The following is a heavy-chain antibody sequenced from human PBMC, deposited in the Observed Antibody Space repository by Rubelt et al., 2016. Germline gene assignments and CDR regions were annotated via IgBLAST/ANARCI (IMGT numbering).Heavy chain of an antibody. CDR2: ISYTGRT. Sequence: QLQLQESGPGLVKPSETLSLTCTVSGGSITSSSYYWGWIRQPPGKGLEWIGSISYTGRTYYNPSLTSRVTISVDTSKNQVSRKLSSVTAADTAVDYCARGNSAEYGGQGTLVTVSS. CDR3: ARGNSAEY. J-gene: IGHJ4*02. CDR1: GGSITSSSYY. V-gene: IGHV4-39*07. D-gene: IGHD4-23*01.